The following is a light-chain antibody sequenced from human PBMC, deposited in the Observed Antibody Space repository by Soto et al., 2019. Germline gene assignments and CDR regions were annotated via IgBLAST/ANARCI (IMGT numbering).Light chain of an antibody. V-gene: IGLV2-14*01. CDR3: TSYTTTSTYV. Sequence: QSVLSQPASVAGAPGQAITISCTGSSSDGGGYDYVSWYQQHPGNAPKFMSYEVSNRPSGVSHRSSVSKSGNTASLTISGLQAEDEADYYCTSYTTTSTYVFGNGRKVTVL. CDR1: SSDGGGYDY. CDR2: EVS. J-gene: IGLJ1*01.